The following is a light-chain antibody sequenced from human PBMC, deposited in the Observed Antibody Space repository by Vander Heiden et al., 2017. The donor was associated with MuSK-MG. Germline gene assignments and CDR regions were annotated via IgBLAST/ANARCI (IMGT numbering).Light chain of an antibody. J-gene: IGLJ1*01. CDR1: VTDVGGYNY. Sequence: SVLSRPAFDLGSPGQSITISCTGSVTDVGGYNYVSWYQHHPGNAPKLLIYDVTNRPSGVSNRLSVSQSGNTASRTSSDFRGEDVCDYYDLSYLSGSSYVFGSGTKVSVL. CDR2: DVT. CDR3: LSYLSGSSYV. V-gene: IGLV2-14*03.